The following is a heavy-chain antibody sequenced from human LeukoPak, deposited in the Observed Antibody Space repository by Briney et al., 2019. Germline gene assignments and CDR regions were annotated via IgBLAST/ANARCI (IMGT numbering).Heavy chain of an antibody. CDR3: ARRQVGSRFSWFDP. D-gene: IGHD3-10*01. V-gene: IGHV4-34*01. J-gene: IGHJ5*02. Sequence: PSETLSLTCAVYGGSFSGYYWSWIRQPPGKGLEWIGEINHSGSTNYNPSLKSRVTISVDTSKNQFSLKLSSVTAADTAVYYCARRQVGSRFSWFDPWGQGTLVTVSS. CDR1: GGSFSGYY. CDR2: INHSGST.